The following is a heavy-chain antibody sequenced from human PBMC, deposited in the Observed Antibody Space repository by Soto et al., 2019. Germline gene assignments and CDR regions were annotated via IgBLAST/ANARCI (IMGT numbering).Heavy chain of an antibody. CDR2: VRPSNGNT. J-gene: IGHJ4*02. CDR3: ASADYGDNDY. CDR1: GYTFSTST. V-gene: IGHV1-18*01. Sequence: QVQLVQSGPEVKKPGASVRVSCQASGYTFSTSTISWVRQAPGQGLECMGWVRPSNGNTNYAPKRQGRVTMTTDPSTSTAYMELRNLRSDDTAVYYCASADYGDNDYWGQGTLVTVSS. D-gene: IGHD4-17*01.